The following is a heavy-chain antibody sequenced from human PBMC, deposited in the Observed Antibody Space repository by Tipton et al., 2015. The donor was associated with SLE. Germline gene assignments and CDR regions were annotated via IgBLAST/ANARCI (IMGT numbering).Heavy chain of an antibody. CDR2: IIPSVGNT. CDR3: ARQLADYYGPGGKTWFDP. Sequence: QLVQSGAEVQKPGTSVKLSCTASGYTFTTYYIHWVRQAPGLGLEWMGIIIPSVGNTGYAQKFQGRVSMTRNNSISTAYMELSSLRSEDTAVYYCARQLADYYGPGGKTWFDPWGQGSLVTVSS. D-gene: IGHD3-10*01. V-gene: IGHV1-46*01. CDR1: GYTFTTYY. J-gene: IGHJ5*02.